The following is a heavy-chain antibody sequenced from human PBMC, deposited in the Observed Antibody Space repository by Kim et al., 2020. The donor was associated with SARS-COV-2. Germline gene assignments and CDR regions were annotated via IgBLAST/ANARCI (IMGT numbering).Heavy chain of an antibody. V-gene: IGHV4-39*01. Sequence: NPPLKSRVTISVDTSKNQFSLKLSSVTAADTAVYYCARRYTVTTWETFDYWGQGTLVTVSS. J-gene: IGHJ4*02. CDR3: ARRYTVTTWETFDY. D-gene: IGHD4-17*01.